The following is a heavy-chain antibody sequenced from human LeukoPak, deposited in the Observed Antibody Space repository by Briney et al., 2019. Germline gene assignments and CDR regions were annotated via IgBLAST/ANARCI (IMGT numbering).Heavy chain of an antibody. V-gene: IGHV1-8*03. D-gene: IGHD2-2*01. CDR3: ARGGWQYQLLYYYYYMDV. J-gene: IGHJ6*03. CDR1: GYTFTSYD. CDR2: MNPNSGNT. Sequence: ASVKVSCKASGYTFTSYDINCVRQATGQGLEWMGWMNPNSGNTGYAQKFQGRVTITRNTSISTAYMELSSLRSEDTAVYYCARGGWQYQLLYYYYYMDVWGKGTTVTVSS.